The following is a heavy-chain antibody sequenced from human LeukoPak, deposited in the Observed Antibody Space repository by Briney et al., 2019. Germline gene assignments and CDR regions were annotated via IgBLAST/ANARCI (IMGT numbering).Heavy chain of an antibody. CDR1: GFIVSSNY. Sequence: PGGSLRLSCAASGFIVSSNYMNWVRQAPGKGLEWVSVIYTGGNTYYADSLKGRFTISRDNAKNSLYLQMNSLRVEDTAVYYCAREAGYCSSTSCSGTEYNFDYWGQGTLVTVSS. CDR2: IYTGGNT. CDR3: AREAGYCSSTSCSGTEYNFDY. V-gene: IGHV3-53*01. J-gene: IGHJ4*02. D-gene: IGHD2-2*01.